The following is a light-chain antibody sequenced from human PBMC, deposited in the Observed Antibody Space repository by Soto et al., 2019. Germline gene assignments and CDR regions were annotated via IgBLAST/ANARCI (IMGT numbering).Light chain of an antibody. Sequence: DIQMTQSPSTLTASVGDRVTITCRASQSISSWLAWYQQKPGKAPKLLIYKASSLESGVPSRFSGSGSGTEFTLTISSLQPDDLATYYCQQYNSYSSWTFGQGTMVEIK. V-gene: IGKV1-5*03. CDR3: QQYNSYSSWT. CDR2: KAS. CDR1: QSISSW. J-gene: IGKJ1*01.